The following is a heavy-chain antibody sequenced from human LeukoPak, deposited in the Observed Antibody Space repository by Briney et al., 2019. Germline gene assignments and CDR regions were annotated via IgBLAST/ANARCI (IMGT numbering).Heavy chain of an antibody. Sequence: ASLKVSCKASGGTFSSYAISWVRQAPGQGLEWMGWINPNSGGTNYAQKFQGRVTMTRDTSISTAYMELSRLRSDDTAVYYCARDSYYDSSGYYSSEYFQHWGQGTLVTVSS. CDR2: INPNSGGT. CDR3: ARDSYYDSSGYYSSEYFQH. V-gene: IGHV1-2*02. J-gene: IGHJ1*01. CDR1: GGTFSSYA. D-gene: IGHD3-22*01.